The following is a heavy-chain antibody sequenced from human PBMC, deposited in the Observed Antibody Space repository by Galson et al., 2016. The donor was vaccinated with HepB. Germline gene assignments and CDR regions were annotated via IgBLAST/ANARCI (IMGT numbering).Heavy chain of an antibody. CDR1: GYSFASYW. CDR2: IYPGGSET. J-gene: IGHJ4*02. CDR3: ARQAGYYSSGYFDY. Sequence: QSGAEVKKPGESLKISCKGSGYSFASYWIGWVRQMPGKGLEWMGTIYPGGSETRYSPSFQGQVTISADKSINTAYLQWSSLKASDTAMYYCARQAGYYSSGYFDYLGQGTLVTVSS. D-gene: IGHD3-9*01. V-gene: IGHV5-51*01.